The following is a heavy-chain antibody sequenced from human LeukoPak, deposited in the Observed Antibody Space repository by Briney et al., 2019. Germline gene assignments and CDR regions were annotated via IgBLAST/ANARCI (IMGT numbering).Heavy chain of an antibody. J-gene: IGHJ4*02. Sequence: PGGSLRLSCAASGFTFSTNWMSWVRQAPGKGLEWVANIKPDGSDKYYVGSVEGRFTISRDNAKNSLHLQMNSLRADDTSIYYCARDPARFGSGYYPGNWGPGTQVTVSS. CDR1: GFTFSTNW. CDR2: IKPDGSDK. V-gene: IGHV3-7*01. D-gene: IGHD3-22*01. CDR3: ARDPARFGSGYYPGN.